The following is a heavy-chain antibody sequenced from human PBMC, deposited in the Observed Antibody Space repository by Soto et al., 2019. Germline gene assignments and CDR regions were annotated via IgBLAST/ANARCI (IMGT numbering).Heavy chain of an antibody. Sequence: EVQLVESGGGFVQPGGSLRLSCAASGFTFDSYWMTWVRQAPGKGLEWVAHIKQDGGQTYYVDSVKGRLTISRENAKTSLYLQMNSLRAEDTSVYFCARGGNGYENWPPYYYYGMDVWGQGTTVTVSS. J-gene: IGHJ6*02. CDR2: IKQDGGQT. CDR1: GFTFDSYW. D-gene: IGHD5-12*01. V-gene: IGHV3-7*01. CDR3: ARGGNGYENWPPYYYYGMDV.